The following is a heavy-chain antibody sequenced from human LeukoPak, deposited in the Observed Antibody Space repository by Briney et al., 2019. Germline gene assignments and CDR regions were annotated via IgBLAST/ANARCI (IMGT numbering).Heavy chain of an antibody. Sequence: SETLSLTCTVSGGSISGYYWSWIRQPPGKGLEWIGEINHSGSTNYNPSLKSRVTISVDTSKNQFSLKLSSVTAADTAVYYCARGRRGYYYYYMDVWGKGTTVTVSS. CDR3: ARGRRGYYYYYMDV. V-gene: IGHV4-34*01. CDR2: INHSGST. J-gene: IGHJ6*03. CDR1: GGSISGYY.